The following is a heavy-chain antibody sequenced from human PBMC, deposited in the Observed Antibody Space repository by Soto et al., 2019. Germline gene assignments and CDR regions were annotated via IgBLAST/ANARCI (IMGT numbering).Heavy chain of an antibody. D-gene: IGHD3-3*01. Sequence: ASVKVSCKASGYTFTSYDINLLLQATGQGLEWMGWMNPNSGNTGYAQKFQGRVTMTTDTSTSTVYVELSSLRSEDTAVYYCASLIGVDTLRDYWGQGTLVTVSS. V-gene: IGHV1-8*01. CDR2: MNPNSGNT. CDR3: ASLIGVDTLRDY. CDR1: GYTFTSYD. J-gene: IGHJ4*02.